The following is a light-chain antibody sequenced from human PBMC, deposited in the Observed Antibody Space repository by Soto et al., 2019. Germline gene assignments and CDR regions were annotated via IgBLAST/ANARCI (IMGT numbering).Light chain of an antibody. Sequence: DIQMTQSPSSLSASVGDRVTITCRASQNINRYLNWYQQKPGQAPKLLIYGASSRATGIPDRSSGSGSGTDFTLTISRLEPEDFAVYYCQQYDSSLWTFGQGTKVDIK. CDR1: QNINRY. CDR2: GAS. J-gene: IGKJ1*01. CDR3: QQYDSSLWT. V-gene: IGKV1-39*01.